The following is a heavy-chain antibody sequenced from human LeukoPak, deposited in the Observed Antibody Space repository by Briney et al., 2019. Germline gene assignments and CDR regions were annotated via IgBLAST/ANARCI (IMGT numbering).Heavy chain of an antibody. CDR2: IYYSGST. Sequence: PSETLSLTCTVSGGSISSYYWSWIRQPPGKGLEWIGYIYYSGSTNYNPSLKSRVTISVDTSKNQFSLKLSSVTAADTAVYYCARDLSLGSHMDVWGKGTTVTVSS. D-gene: IGHD3-16*01. CDR3: ARDLSLGSHMDV. V-gene: IGHV4-59*01. J-gene: IGHJ6*03. CDR1: GGSISSYY.